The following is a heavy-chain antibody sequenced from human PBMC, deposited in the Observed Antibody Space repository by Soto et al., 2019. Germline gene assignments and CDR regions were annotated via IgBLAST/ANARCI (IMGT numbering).Heavy chain of an antibody. CDR1: GGTFSSYA. CDR3: ATDYDSRTYYFDY. Sequence: SVKVSCKASGGTFSSYAISWVRQAPGQGLEWMGGIIPIFGTANYAQKFQGRVTITADESTSTAYMELSSLRSEDTAVYYCATDYDSRTYYFDYWGQGPLVTVSS. V-gene: IGHV1-69*13. D-gene: IGHD3-22*01. CDR2: IIPIFGTA. J-gene: IGHJ4*02.